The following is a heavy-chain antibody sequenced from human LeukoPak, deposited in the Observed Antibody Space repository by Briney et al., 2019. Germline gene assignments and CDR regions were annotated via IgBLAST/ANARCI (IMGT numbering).Heavy chain of an antibody. V-gene: IGHV4-59*01. D-gene: IGHD1-1*01. CDR2: IYYSGST. CDR1: GGSISSYY. CDR3: ASSRYPGAFDI. Sequence: SETLSLTCTVSGGSISSYYWSWIRQPPGKGLEWIGYIYYSGSTNYNPSLKSRVTISVDTPKNQFSLKLSSVTAADTAVYYCASSRYPGAFDIWGQGTMVTVSS. J-gene: IGHJ3*02.